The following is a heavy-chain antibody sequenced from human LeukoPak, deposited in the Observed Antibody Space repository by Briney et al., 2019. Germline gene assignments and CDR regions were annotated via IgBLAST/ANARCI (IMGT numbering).Heavy chain of an antibody. CDR2: IRNKANSYTT. CDR1: GFSFSDHY. V-gene: IGHV3-72*01. Sequence: PGGSLRHSCAASGFSFSDHYVDWVRQAPGEGLEWVGRIRNKANSYTTEYAASVTGRFTISRDESKNSVYLQMNSLKTEDTAVYYCLRSSYSSGWFGDYWGQGILVTVSS. CDR3: LRSSYSSGWFGDY. J-gene: IGHJ4*02. D-gene: IGHD6-19*01.